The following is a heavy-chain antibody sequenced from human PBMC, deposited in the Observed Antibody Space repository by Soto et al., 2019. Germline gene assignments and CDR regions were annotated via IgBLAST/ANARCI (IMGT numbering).Heavy chain of an antibody. J-gene: IGHJ3*02. CDR1: GFTFSSYA. Sequence: GGSLRLSCAASGFTFSSYAMSWVRQAPGNGLEWVSAISGSGGSTYYADSVKGRFTISRDNSKNTLYLQMNSLRAEDTAVYYCAKDSSYSSGWYHDAFDIWGQGTMVTVSS. D-gene: IGHD6-19*01. CDR3: AKDSSYSSGWYHDAFDI. CDR2: ISGSGGST. V-gene: IGHV3-23*01.